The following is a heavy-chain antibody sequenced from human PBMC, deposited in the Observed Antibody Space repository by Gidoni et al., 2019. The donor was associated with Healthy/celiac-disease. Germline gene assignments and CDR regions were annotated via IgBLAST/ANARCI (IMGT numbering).Heavy chain of an antibody. CDR2: ISYDGSNK. J-gene: IGHJ4*02. Sequence: QVQLVESGGGVVQPGRSLRLYCAASGFSFSSYGMHWVRQAPGKGLEWVAVISYDGSNKYYADSVKGRFTISRDNSKNTLYLQMNSLRAEDTAVYYCAHAYGDSHPFDYWGQGTLVTVSS. CDR1: GFSFSSYG. D-gene: IGHD4-17*01. CDR3: AHAYGDSHPFDY. V-gene: IGHV3-30*03.